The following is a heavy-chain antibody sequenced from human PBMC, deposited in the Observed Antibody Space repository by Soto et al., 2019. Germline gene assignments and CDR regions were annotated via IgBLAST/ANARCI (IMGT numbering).Heavy chain of an antibody. CDR1: VFTFSSYA. V-gene: IGHV3-30-3*01. J-gene: IGHJ4*02. D-gene: IGHD4-17*01. CDR3: NLYGDLIDY. CDR2: ISYDGSNK. Sequence: QVQLVESGGGVVQPGRSLRLSCAASVFTFSSYAMHWVRQAPGKGLEWVAVISYDGSNKYYADSVKGRFTISRDNSKNTLYLQMNSLRAEDTAVYYCNLYGDLIDYWGQGTLVTVSS.